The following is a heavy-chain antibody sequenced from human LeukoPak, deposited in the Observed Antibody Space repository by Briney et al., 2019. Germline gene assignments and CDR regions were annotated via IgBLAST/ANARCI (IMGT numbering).Heavy chain of an antibody. CDR1: GGSMSYYF. CDR3: ARESTAVGSPYYFAY. J-gene: IGHJ4*02. V-gene: IGHV4-4*07. Sequence: SETLSLTCTVSGGSMSYYFWSWVRQPAGKGLEWIGRIYTNDNSNYNPSLKSRVTMSIDTSKNQFSLRLSSVTAADTAIYYRARESTAVGSPYYFAYWGPGTRVTVSS. CDR2: IYTNDNS. D-gene: IGHD6-13*01.